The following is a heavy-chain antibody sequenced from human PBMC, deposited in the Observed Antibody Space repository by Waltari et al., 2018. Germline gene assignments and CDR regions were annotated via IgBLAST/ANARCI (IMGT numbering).Heavy chain of an antibody. Sequence: QVQLVQSGAEVKQPGASVKVSCTASGGTFGTYAITWVRQAPGQGLEWMGGVIPILGTPNYAPKFQGRVTVSADPSTSTAYLELRRLISEDTAVYYCAKREIGYAFDIWGHGTMVTVSS. J-gene: IGHJ3*02. V-gene: IGHV1-69*12. CDR2: VIPILGTP. CDR1: GGTFGTYA. D-gene: IGHD1-26*01. CDR3: AKREIGYAFDI.